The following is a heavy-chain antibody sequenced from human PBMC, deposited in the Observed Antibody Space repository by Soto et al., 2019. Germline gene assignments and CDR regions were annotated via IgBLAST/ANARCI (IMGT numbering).Heavy chain of an antibody. D-gene: IGHD2-2*01. CDR2: ISAYNGNT. CDR1: GYTFTSYG. V-gene: IGHV1-18*01. CDR3: ARGIGYCSSTSCRENDY. Sequence: ASVKVSCKASGYTFTSYGISWVRQAPGQGLEWMGWISAYNGNTNYAQKLQGRVTMTTDTSTSTAYMELRSLRSDDTAVYFCARGIGYCSSTSCRENDYWGQGTLVTVSS. J-gene: IGHJ4*02.